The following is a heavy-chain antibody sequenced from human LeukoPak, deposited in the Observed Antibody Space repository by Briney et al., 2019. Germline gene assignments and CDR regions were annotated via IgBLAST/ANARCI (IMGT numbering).Heavy chain of an antibody. V-gene: IGHV3-30*18. Sequence: GRSLRLSCAASGFTFSSYGMHWVRQAPGKGLEWVAVVSYDGSNKYYADSVKGRFTISRDNSKNTLYLQMNSLRAEDTAVYYCAKVRGAFDIWGQGTMVTVSS. CDR2: VSYDGSNK. J-gene: IGHJ3*02. CDR1: GFTFSSYG. D-gene: IGHD3-10*01. CDR3: AKVRGAFDI.